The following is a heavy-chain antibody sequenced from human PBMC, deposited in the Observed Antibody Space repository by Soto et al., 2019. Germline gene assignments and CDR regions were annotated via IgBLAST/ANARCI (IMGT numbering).Heavy chain of an antibody. V-gene: IGHV4-31*03. CDR3: ARATAPYVWFDP. Sequence: PSETLSLTCTVSGGSISSGGYYWSWIRQHPGKGLEWIGYIYYSGSTYYNPSLKSRVTISVGTSKKQFSLKLSSVTAADTAVYYCARATAPYVWFDPWGQGTLVTVSS. J-gene: IGHJ5*02. CDR1: GGSISSGGYY. D-gene: IGHD3-16*01. CDR2: IYYSGST.